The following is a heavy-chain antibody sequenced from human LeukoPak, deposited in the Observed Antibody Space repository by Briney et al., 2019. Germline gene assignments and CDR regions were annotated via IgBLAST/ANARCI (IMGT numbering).Heavy chain of an antibody. J-gene: IGHJ6*02. V-gene: IGHV3-21*06. Sequence: GGSLRLSCAASGFTFSSYSMNWVRQAPGKGLEWVSSISSTSSYIYYADSVKGRLTISRDNAKNSLYLQMNSLRAEDTAVYYCARNRVSYGMDVWGQGTTVTVSS. D-gene: IGHD2/OR15-2a*01. CDR2: ISSTSSYI. CDR1: GFTFSSYS. CDR3: ARNRVSYGMDV.